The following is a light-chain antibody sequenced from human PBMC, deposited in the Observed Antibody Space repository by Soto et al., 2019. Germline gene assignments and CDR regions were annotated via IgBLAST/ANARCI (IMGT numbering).Light chain of an antibody. V-gene: IGKV1-5*03. CDR2: KAS. Sequence: DIKMTQSPSTLSASVGDRVTITCRASQSINSRLAWYQQKPGKAPNLLIYKASSLESGVPSRFSGSGSGTDFTLTISSLQPDDFATYYCQQYNNYWTFGQGTKVEIK. CDR3: QQYNNYWT. J-gene: IGKJ1*01. CDR1: QSINSR.